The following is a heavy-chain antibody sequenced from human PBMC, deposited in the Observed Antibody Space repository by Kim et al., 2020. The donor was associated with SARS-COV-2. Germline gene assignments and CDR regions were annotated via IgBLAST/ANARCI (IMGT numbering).Heavy chain of an antibody. CDR2: IYYSGST. J-gene: IGHJ6*02. V-gene: IGHV4-31*03. CDR3: ARVWGGDCFAYYYYGMDV. CDR1: GGSISSGGYY. D-gene: IGHD2-21*01. Sequence: SETLSLTCTVSGGSISSGGYYWSWIRQHPGKGLEWIGYIYYSGSTYYNPSLQSRVNISLDTSNNQFSLKLSSVTAADTAVYYCARVWGGDCFAYYYYGMDVWGQGTTVTVSS.